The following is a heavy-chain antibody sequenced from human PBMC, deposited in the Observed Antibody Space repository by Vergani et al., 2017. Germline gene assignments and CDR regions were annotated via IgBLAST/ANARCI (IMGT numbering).Heavy chain of an antibody. CDR1: GGSFSGYY. D-gene: IGHD7-27*01. Sequence: QVQLQQWGAGLLKPSETLSLTCAVYGGSFSGYYWSWIRQPPGKGLEWIGEINHSGSTNYNPSLKSRVTISVDTSKNQFSLKLSSVTAADTAVYYCARGTQPTWGYYYYNYMDVWGKGTTVTVSS. CDR3: ARGTQPTWGYYYYNYMDV. CDR2: INHSGST. J-gene: IGHJ6*03. V-gene: IGHV4-34*01.